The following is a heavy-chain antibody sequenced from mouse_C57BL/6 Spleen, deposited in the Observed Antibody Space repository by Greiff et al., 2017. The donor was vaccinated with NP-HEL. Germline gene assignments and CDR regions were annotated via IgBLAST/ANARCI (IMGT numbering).Heavy chain of an antibody. Sequence: VQLKESGAELVKPGASVKMSCKASGYTFTSYWITWVKQRPGQGLEWIGDIYPGSGSTNYNEKFKSKATLTVDTSSSTAYMQLSSLTSEDSAVYYCARSRYDGSSYGYFDVWGTGTTVTVSS. CDR3: ARSRYDGSSYGYFDV. CDR2: IYPGSGST. V-gene: IGHV1-55*01. CDR1: GYTFTSYW. D-gene: IGHD1-1*01. J-gene: IGHJ1*03.